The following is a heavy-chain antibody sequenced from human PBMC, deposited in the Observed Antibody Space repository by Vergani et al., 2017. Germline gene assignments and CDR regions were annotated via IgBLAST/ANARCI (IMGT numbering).Heavy chain of an antibody. CDR1: GGSISSSSYY. J-gene: IGHJ4*02. D-gene: IGHD6-19*01. CDR3: ARGSGRGGFDY. V-gene: IGHV4-39*07. Sequence: QLQLQESGPGLVKPSETLSLTCTVSGGSISSSSYYWGWIRQPPGKGLEWIGEINHSGSTNYTPSLKSRVTISVDTSKNQFSLKLSSVTAADTAVYYCARGSGRGGFDYWGQGTLVTVSS. CDR2: INHSGST.